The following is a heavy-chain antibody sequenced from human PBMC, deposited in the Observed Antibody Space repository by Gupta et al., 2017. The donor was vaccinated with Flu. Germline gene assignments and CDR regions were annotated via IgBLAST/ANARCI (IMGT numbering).Heavy chain of an antibody. CDR1: GVPITTYY. CDR3: ARLNNWVVDN. V-gene: IGHV4-59*08. D-gene: IGHD2-15*01. Sequence: QVQLQESGPGLVKPSETLSLTCTVSGVPITTYYWSWFRQLPGTGLEWIGYILYTGSTNYNPSLRSRVAISIDTSKNQFSLKLSSVTAADTAGYYCARLNNWVVDNWGQGTLVTVSS. J-gene: IGHJ4*02. CDR2: ILYTGST.